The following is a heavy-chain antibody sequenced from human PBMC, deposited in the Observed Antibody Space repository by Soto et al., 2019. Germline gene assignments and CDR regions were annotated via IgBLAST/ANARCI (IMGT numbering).Heavy chain of an antibody. V-gene: IGHV4-30-4*01. J-gene: IGHJ5*02. Sequence: TSETLSLTCTVSGGSISSGDYYWSWIRQPPGKGLEWIGYIYYSGSTYYNPSLKSRVTISVDTSKNQFSLKLSSVTAADTAVYYCARAMSMVRGVIIKGWFDPWGQGTLVTVSS. CDR2: IYYSGST. CDR3: ARAMSMVRGVIIKGWFDP. D-gene: IGHD3-10*01. CDR1: GGSISSGDYY.